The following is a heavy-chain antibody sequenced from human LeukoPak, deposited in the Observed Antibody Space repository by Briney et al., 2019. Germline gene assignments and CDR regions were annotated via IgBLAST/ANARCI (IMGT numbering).Heavy chain of an antibody. J-gene: IGHJ4*02. CDR3: ARAVGSYCSGGYCYPHSFDY. V-gene: IGHV1-69*13. Sequence: ASVKVSCKASGGTFSSYAISWVRQAPGQGLEWMGGIIPIFGTANYAQKFQGRVTITADESTSTAYMELSSLRSEDTAVYYCARAVGSYCSGGYCYPHSFDYWGQGTLVTISS. D-gene: IGHD2-15*01. CDR1: GGTFSSYA. CDR2: IIPIFGTA.